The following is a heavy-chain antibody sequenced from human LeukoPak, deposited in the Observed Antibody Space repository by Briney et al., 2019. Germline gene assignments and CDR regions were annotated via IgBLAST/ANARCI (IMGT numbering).Heavy chain of an antibody. CDR3: ARGRITMIVVPSGYFDY. D-gene: IGHD3-22*01. CDR2: INHSGST. V-gene: IGHV4-34*01. J-gene: IGHJ4*02. CDR1: GGSFSGYY. Sequence: SETLSLTCAVYGGSFSGYYWSWIRQPPGKGLEWIGEINHSGSTNYNPSLKSRVTISVDTSKNQFSLKLSSVTAADTAVYYCARGRITMIVVPSGYFDYWGQGTLVTVSS.